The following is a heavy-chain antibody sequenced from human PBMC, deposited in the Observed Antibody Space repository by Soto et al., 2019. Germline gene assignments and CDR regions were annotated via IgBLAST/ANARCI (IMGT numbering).Heavy chain of an antibody. CDR2: IYHSGST. CDR3: ARVSGSYYYGMDV. V-gene: IGHV4-4*02. J-gene: IGHJ6*02. Sequence: QVQLQESGPGLVKPSGTLSLTCAVSGGSISSSNCWSWVRQPPGKGLEWIGEIYHSGSTNFNPSLKSRVTISVYKSKNQFSLKLNSVTAADTAVYYCARVSGSYYYGMDVWGQGTTVTVSS. CDR1: GGSISSSNC.